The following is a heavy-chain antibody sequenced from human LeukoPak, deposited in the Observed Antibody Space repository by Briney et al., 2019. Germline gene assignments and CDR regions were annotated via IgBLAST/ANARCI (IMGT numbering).Heavy chain of an antibody. D-gene: IGHD3-22*01. CDR1: GFTFSSYA. CDR2: TSGSGGST. V-gene: IGHV3-23*01. Sequence: PGGSLRLSCAASGFTFSSYAMSWVRQAPGKGLEWVSATSGSGGSTYYADSVKGRFTISRDNAKNSLYLQMNSLRAEDTAVYYCARVHITMIGLPFDYWGQGTLVTVSS. J-gene: IGHJ4*02. CDR3: ARVHITMIGLPFDY.